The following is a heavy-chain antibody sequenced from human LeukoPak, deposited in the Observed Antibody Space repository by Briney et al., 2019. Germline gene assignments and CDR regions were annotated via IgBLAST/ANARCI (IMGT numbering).Heavy chain of an antibody. CDR2: IYSSGSS. V-gene: IGHV4-4*07. CDR3: ARGDTGYSYGSFFDY. J-gene: IGHJ4*02. Sequence: SETLSLTCSVSGGSISSYYWSWIRQSAGKGLEWIGRIYSSGSSNYNPSLKSRVTMSIDTSKNQFSLKLSSVTVADTAVYYCARGDTGYSYGSFFDYWGQGTLVTVSS. D-gene: IGHD5-18*01. CDR1: GGSISSYY.